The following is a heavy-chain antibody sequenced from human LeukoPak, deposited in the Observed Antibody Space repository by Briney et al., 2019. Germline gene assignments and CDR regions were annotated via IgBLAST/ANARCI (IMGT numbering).Heavy chain of an antibody. CDR1: GGSISSGGYY. V-gene: IGHV4-30-4*01. Sequence: SETLSLTCTVSGGSISSGGYYWSWIRQPPGKGLEWIGYIYYSGSTYYNPSLKSRATISVDTSKNQFSLKLSSVTAADTAVYYCAREIVVVPAAIRGNWFDPWGQGTLVTVSS. CDR2: IYYSGST. J-gene: IGHJ5*02. CDR3: AREIVVVPAAIRGNWFDP. D-gene: IGHD2-2*02.